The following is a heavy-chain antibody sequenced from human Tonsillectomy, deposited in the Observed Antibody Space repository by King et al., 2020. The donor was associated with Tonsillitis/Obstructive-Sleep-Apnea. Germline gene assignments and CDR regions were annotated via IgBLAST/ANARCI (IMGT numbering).Heavy chain of an antibody. CDR1: GLTFSSFS. CDR3: ARDRETGATVVPAANRFDA. D-gene: IGHD2-2*01. Sequence: QLVQSGGGLVKPGGSLRRSCAASGLTFSSFSMNWVRQAPGKGLEWVSSISNSATYIYYADSLKGRFTISRDNAKNSLYLQMNSLRAEDTAVHYCARDRETGATVVPAANRFDAWGQGSLITVSS. CDR2: ISNSATYI. J-gene: IGHJ5*02. V-gene: IGHV3-21*01.